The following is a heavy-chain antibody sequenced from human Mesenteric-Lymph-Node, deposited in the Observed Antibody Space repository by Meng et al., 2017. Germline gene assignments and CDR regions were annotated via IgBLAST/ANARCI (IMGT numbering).Heavy chain of an antibody. CDR3: ARPASGYSSSWYWFNP. Sequence: VNNHCRTLKIACRALVNTSTDSYMSWVHQGPGKGLSWMGLVDSEDVETIDAEKFQGRVTITADESTSTAYMELSSLRSEDTAVYYCARPASGYSSSWYWFNPWGQGTLVTVSS. CDR1: VNTSTDSY. D-gene: IGHD6-13*01. CDR2: VDSEDVET. J-gene: IGHJ5*02. V-gene: IGHV1-69-2*01.